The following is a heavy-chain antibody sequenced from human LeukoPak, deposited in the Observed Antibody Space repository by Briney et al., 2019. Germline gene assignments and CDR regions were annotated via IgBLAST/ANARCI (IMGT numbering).Heavy chain of an antibody. D-gene: IGHD3-3*01. V-gene: IGHV3-53*01. CDR3: ARQSLHYDFWSGYYDY. CDR1: GFTVSSNY. Sequence: PGGSLRLSCAASGFTVSSNYMSWVRQAPGKGLEWVSVIYTGGSTHYADSVKGRFTISRDNSENTLYLQMNSLRAEDTAVYYCARQSLHYDFWSGYYDYWGQGALVTVPS. J-gene: IGHJ4*02. CDR2: IYTGGST.